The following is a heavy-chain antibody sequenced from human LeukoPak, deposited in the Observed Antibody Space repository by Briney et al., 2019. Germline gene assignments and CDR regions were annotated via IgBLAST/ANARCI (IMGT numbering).Heavy chain of an antibody. V-gene: IGHV1-8*01. CDR3: ASIAVAGTAEFDY. CDR1: VYILTSYV. CDR2: MNPNSGNT. D-gene: IGHD6-19*01. J-gene: IGHJ4*02. Sequence: ASVRVSCKASVYILTSYVINWVRQAAGQALERMGWMNPNSGNTGYAQKFQGRATMTRNTSVSTAYMELGSLRSEDTAVYYCASIAVAGTAEFDYWGQGTLVTVSP.